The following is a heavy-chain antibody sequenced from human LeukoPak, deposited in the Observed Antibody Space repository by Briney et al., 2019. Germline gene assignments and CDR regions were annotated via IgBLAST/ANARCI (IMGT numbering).Heavy chain of an antibody. J-gene: IGHJ4*02. D-gene: IGHD1-26*01. CDR3: ARAVRGATCLGN. CDR1: GYTFTSYG. Sequence: ASVKVSCKASGYTFTSYGISWVRQAPGQGLEWMGWISAYNGNTNYAQKFQGRVTMTRDTSTSTVYMELSSLRSEDTAVYYCARAVRGATCLGNWGQGTLVTVSS. V-gene: IGHV1-18*01. CDR2: ISAYNGNT.